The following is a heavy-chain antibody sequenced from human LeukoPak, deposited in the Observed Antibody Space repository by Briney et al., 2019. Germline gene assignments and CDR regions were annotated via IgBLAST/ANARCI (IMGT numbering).Heavy chain of an antibody. CDR2: INPSGGST. V-gene: IGHV1-46*01. Sequence: ASVKVSCKASGYTFTSYYMHWVRQAPGQGLEWMGIINPSGGSTSYAQKFQDRVAMTMDTSTSTVYMQLSSLRSEDTAVYYCARGLTHYGDYDAYWGQGTLVTVSS. CDR3: ARGLTHYGDYDAY. D-gene: IGHD4-17*01. CDR1: GYTFTSYY. J-gene: IGHJ4*02.